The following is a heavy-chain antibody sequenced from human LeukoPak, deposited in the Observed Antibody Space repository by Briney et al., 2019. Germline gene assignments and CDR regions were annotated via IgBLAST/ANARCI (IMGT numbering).Heavy chain of an antibody. V-gene: IGHV1-18*01. CDR3: ARRWELLSPNAFDI. Sequence: GASVKVSCKASGYTFTSYGISWVRQAPGQGLEWMGWISAYNGNTNYAQKLQGRVTMTTDTSTSTAYMELRSLRSDDTAVYYCARRWELLSPNAFDIWGQGTMVTVSS. CDR2: ISAYNGNT. J-gene: IGHJ3*02. D-gene: IGHD1-26*01. CDR1: GYTFTSYG.